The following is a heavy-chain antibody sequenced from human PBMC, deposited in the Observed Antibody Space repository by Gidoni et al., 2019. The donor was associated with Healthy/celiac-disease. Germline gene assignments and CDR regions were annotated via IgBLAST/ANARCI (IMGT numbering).Heavy chain of an antibody. D-gene: IGHD2-15*01. CDR1: GGSISSSSYY. V-gene: IGHV4-39*01. CDR2: IYYSGST. Sequence: QLQLQESGPGLVKPSETLSLTCTVSGGSISSSSYYWGWIRQPPGKGLEWIGSIYYSGSTYYNPSLKSRVTISVDTSKNQFSLKLSSVTAADTAVYYCARLSVVVVAAIGTPPSNWFDPWGQGTLVTVSS. J-gene: IGHJ5*02. CDR3: ARLSVVVVAAIGTPPSNWFDP.